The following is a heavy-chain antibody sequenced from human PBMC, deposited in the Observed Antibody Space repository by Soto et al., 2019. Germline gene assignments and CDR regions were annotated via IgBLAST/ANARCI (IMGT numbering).Heavy chain of an antibody. V-gene: IGHV3-33*01. Sequence: PGGSLRLSCAASGFTFSSYGMHWVRQAPGKGLEWVAVIWYDGSNKYYADSVKGRFTISRDNSKNTLYLQMNSLRAEDTAVYYCARDTSLRAIWFGDFYYYYYGMDVWGQGTTVTVSS. CDR1: GFTFSSYG. CDR3: ARDTSLRAIWFGDFYYYYYGMDV. J-gene: IGHJ6*02. CDR2: IWYDGSNK. D-gene: IGHD3-10*01.